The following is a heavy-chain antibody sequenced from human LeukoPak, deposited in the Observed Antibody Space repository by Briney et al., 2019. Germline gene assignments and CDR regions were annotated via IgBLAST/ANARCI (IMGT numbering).Heavy chain of an antibody. J-gene: IGHJ4*02. V-gene: IGHV7-4-1*02. CDR3: ANCYDSSGFFAY. CDR1: GYTFTKYA. CDR2: IDTDTGNP. Sequence: ASMKVSCKGSGYTFTKYAISLVRPAPGPGLEDLGWIDTDTGNPTYAQGFTGRFVFSLDTSVSTAYLQISSLKAEDSAIYFCANCYDSSGFFAYWGQGTLVTVSS. D-gene: IGHD3-22*01.